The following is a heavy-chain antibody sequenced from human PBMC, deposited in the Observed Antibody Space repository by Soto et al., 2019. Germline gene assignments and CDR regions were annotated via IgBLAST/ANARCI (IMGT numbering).Heavy chain of an antibody. CDR2: IYYTGFT. D-gene: IGHD6-19*01. J-gene: IGHJ4*02. CDR3: ARAYRINGWSDYFFDY. V-gene: IGHV4-30-4*08. Sequence: LSLTCTVSGDSLSGGDYYWSWIRQPPGKGLEWIGDIYYTGFTFYNPSLKSRLTISLDSSKNQFSLRLNSVTAADTAVYFCARAYRINGWSDYFFDYWGQGTLVTVSS. CDR1: GDSLSGGDYY.